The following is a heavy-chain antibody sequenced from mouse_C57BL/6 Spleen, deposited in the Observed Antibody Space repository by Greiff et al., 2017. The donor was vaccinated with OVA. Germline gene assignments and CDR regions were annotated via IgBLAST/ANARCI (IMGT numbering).Heavy chain of an antibody. CDR2: IYPGNSDT. V-gene: IGHV1-5*01. J-gene: IGHJ3*01. D-gene: IGHD2-1*01. CDR1: GYTFTSYW. Sequence: VQLQQSGTVLARPGASVKMSCKTSGYTFTSYWMHWVKQRPGQGLEWIGAIYPGNSDTSYNQKFKGKAKLTAVTSASTAYMELSSLTNEDSAVYYCTFCGNYENWFAYWGQGTLVTVSA. CDR3: TFCGNYENWFAY.